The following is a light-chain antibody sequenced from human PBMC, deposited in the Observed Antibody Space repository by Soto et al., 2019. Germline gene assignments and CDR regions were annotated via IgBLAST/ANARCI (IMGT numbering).Light chain of an antibody. CDR1: EGISTL. CDR2: GAS. Sequence: DIQMTQSPSSVSASIGDTVTITCRASEGISTLLAWYQQKPGKAPKLLIYGASTLESGVPSRFSGRGSGTDFALTISSLQADDFATYYCQQADSFPLTFGGGTQVDI. J-gene: IGKJ4*01. CDR3: QQADSFPLT. V-gene: IGKV1D-12*01.